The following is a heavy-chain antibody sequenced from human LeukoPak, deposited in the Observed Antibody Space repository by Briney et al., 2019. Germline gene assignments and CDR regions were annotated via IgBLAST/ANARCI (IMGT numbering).Heavy chain of an antibody. V-gene: IGHV1-18*01. D-gene: IGHD1-26*01. CDR1: GYTFTSSG. CDR3: ARGGSPVATDFDY. J-gene: IGHJ4*02. CDR2: TSAYNGNT. Sequence: AAVKVSCKTSGYTFTSSGFSWGRHPPAQGLEWMGCTSAYNGNTNNAQNLQGRVTMTTDTSTSTAYMELTGLRSGATAVYYCARGGSPVATDFDYWGQATLVTAS.